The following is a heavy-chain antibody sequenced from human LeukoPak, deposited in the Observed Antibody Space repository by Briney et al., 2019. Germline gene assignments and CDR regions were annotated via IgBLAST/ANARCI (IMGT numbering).Heavy chain of an antibody. J-gene: IGHJ6*03. CDR3: ARGGATTWYYYYYMDV. CDR2: INPNSGGT. Sequence: ASVKVSCKASGYTFTGYYMHWVRQAPGQGLEWMGRINPNSGGTNYAQKFQGRVTMTRDTSISTAYMELSRLRSDDTAVYYCARGGATTWYYYYYMDVWGKGTTVTVSS. CDR1: GYTFTGYY. D-gene: IGHD1-26*01. V-gene: IGHV1-2*06.